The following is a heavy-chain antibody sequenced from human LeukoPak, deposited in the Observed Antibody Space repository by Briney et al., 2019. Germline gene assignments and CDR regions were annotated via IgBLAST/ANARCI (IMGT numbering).Heavy chain of an antibody. CDR2: INPSGGST. J-gene: IGHJ4*02. Sequence: ASVKVSCKASGYTFTSYYMHWVRQAPGQGLEWMGIINPSGGSTSYAQKFQGRVTITADESTSTAYMELSSLRSEDTAVYYCARDHYDSSGYYYPLFDYWGQGTLVTVSS. D-gene: IGHD3-22*01. CDR3: ARDHYDSSGYYYPLFDY. CDR1: GYTFTSYY. V-gene: IGHV1-46*01.